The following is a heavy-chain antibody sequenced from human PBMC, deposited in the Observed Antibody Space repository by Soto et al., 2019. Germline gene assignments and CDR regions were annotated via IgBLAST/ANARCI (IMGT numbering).Heavy chain of an antibody. CDR3: ARGDGYNRYFDH. Sequence: QVLLVESGGGVVQPGRSLRLSCAASGFSFSNYGMHWVRQAPGKGLEWVGVIWYDGSNKYYADSVTGRFSISRDNSKNTLYLEMNNLRAEDTAVYYCARGDGYNRYFDHWGHGTLVAVSS. D-gene: IGHD5-12*01. V-gene: IGHV3-33*01. CDR2: IWYDGSNK. CDR1: GFSFSNYG. J-gene: IGHJ4*01.